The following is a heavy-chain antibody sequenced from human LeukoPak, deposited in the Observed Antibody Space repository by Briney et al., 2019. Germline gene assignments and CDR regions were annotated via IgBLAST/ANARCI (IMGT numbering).Heavy chain of an antibody. D-gene: IGHD5-12*01. V-gene: IGHV3-21*01. CDR3: GTWGIVAALDR. J-gene: IGHJ5*02. CDR2: ISSSRDHI. CDR1: GFTFSTYS. Sequence: GGSLRLSCAASGFTFSTYSMNWVRQAPGKGLEWVSSISSSRDHIYYADSVKGRFTISRDNAQNSLYLQMNSLRAEDSGVYYCGTWGIVAALDRWGQGTLVTVSS.